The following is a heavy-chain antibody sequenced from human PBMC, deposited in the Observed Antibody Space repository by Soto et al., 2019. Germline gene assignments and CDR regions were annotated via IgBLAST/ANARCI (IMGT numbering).Heavy chain of an antibody. CDR3: ARFPLWFGELDY. V-gene: IGHV4-30-2*01. J-gene: IGHJ4*02. D-gene: IGHD3-10*01. CDR2: LHHSGDT. CDR1: GASIGSGSYS. Sequence: QLQLQESGSGLVRPSQPLSLTCTVSGASIGSGSYSWNWIRQPPGKGLEWIGYLHHSGDTYFNPSRRRRVSISVDRSNNQFSLKLTSVTAADTAVYYCARFPLWFGELDYWGQGALVTVSS.